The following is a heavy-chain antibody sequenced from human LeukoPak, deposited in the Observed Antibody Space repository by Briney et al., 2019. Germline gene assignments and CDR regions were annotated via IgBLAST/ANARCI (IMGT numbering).Heavy chain of an antibody. Sequence: PSETLTLTCAVYGGSFSGYYWSWIRQPPGKGLEWIWEINHSGSTNYNPSLKSRVTISVDTSKNQFSLKLSSVTAADTAVYYCARKTARFLEWLPQYYFDYWGQGTLVTVSS. CDR1: GGSFSGYY. V-gene: IGHV4-34*01. J-gene: IGHJ4*02. D-gene: IGHD3-3*01. CDR2: INHSGST. CDR3: ARKTARFLEWLPQYYFDY.